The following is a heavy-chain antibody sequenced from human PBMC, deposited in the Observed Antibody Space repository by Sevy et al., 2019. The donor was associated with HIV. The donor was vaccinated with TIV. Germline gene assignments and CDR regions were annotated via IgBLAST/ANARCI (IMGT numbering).Heavy chain of an antibody. J-gene: IGHJ5*02. Sequence: SETLSLTCAVHGGSFSGYYWSWIRQPPGKGLEWLGEINHSGSTNYNPSLKSRVTISVDTSKKQFSLKLSSVTAADTAVYYCARSPPVLVVPGAPSWFDPWGQGTMVTVSS. CDR3: ARSPPVLVVPGAPSWFDP. CDR1: GGSFSGYY. V-gene: IGHV4-34*01. CDR2: INHSGST. D-gene: IGHD2-2*01.